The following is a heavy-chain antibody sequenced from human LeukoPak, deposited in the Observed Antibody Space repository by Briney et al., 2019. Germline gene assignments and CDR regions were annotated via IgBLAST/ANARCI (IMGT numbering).Heavy chain of an antibody. J-gene: IGHJ4*02. CDR2: ISAYNGNT. CDR3: ARDYFEYSSSSVPDY. V-gene: IGHV1-18*04. D-gene: IGHD6-6*01. Sequence: ASVKVSCKASGYTFTGYYMHWVRQAPGQGLEWMGWISAYNGNTNYAQKLQGRVTMTTDTSTSTAYMELRSLRSDDTAVYYRARDYFEYSSSSVPDYWGQGTLVTVSS. CDR1: GYTFTGYY.